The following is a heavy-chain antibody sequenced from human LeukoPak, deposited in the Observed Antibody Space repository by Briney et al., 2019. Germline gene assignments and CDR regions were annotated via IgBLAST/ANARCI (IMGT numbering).Heavy chain of an antibody. V-gene: IGHV3-30*18. Sequence: GGSLRLSCAASGFTFSNYDMQWVRQAPGKGLEWVAVISYDGSNKYYADSVKGRFTISRDNSKNTLYLQMNSLRAEDTAVYYCAKDRRGGDRYSFDYWGQGTLVTVSS. J-gene: IGHJ4*02. CDR1: GFTFSNYD. D-gene: IGHD2-21*02. CDR3: AKDRRGGDRYSFDY. CDR2: ISYDGSNK.